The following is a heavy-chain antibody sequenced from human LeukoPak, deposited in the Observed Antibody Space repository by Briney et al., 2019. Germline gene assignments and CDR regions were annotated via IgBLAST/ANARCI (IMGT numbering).Heavy chain of an antibody. Sequence: GGSLRLSCGASGFTFSSYYMNWLRQAPGEGLEWVSTISSSSSYIYSADSVKGRFTISRDNAKNSLYLQMNSLRAEDTAVYYCARDCSSASCYPYWGQGTPVTVSS. D-gene: IGHD2-2*01. CDR1: GFTFSSYY. CDR3: ARDCSSASCYPY. CDR2: ISSSSSYI. V-gene: IGHV3-21*01. J-gene: IGHJ4*02.